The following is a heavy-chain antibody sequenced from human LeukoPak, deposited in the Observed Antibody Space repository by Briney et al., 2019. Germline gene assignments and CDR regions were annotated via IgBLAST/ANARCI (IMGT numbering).Heavy chain of an antibody. CDR3: ARDGYYDFWSGYYPYYFDY. V-gene: IGHV1-69*13. J-gene: IGHJ4*02. CDR2: IIPIFGTA. D-gene: IGHD3-3*01. CDR1: GGTFSSYA. Sequence: ASVKVSCKASGGTFSSYAISWVRQAPGQGLEWMGGIIPIFGTANYAQKFQGRVTITADESTSTAYMELSSLRSEDTAVYYCARDGYYDFWSGYYPYYFDYWGQGTPVTVSS.